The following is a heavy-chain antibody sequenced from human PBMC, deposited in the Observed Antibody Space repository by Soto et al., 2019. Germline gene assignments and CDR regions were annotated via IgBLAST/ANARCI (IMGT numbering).Heavy chain of an antibody. Sequence: LRLSCVACGFTFRTFWMHWVSQAPGKGLVWVSRINSDGDITRYADSVKGRFTISRDDAKNTVYLQKNSLRGEDTAVYYCKSDPPGGMDFWGQGTMVTVS. CDR1: GFTFRTFW. J-gene: IGHJ6*02. CDR2: INSDGDIT. D-gene: IGHD3-10*01. V-gene: IGHV3-74*01. CDR3: KSDPPGGMDF.